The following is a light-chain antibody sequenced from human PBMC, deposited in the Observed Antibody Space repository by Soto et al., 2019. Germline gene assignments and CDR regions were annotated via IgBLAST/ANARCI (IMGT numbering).Light chain of an antibody. CDR1: QSVSSN. CDR3: QQRSNWPRGT. V-gene: IGKV3-15*01. Sequence: EIVLTQSPATLSVSPGERATLSCRASQSVSSNLAWYQQKPGQAPRLLMYGASTRATGIPARFSGSGSGTEFTLTITSLQPEDFAVYYCQQRSNWPRGTFGQGTKVDIK. J-gene: IGKJ1*01. CDR2: GAS.